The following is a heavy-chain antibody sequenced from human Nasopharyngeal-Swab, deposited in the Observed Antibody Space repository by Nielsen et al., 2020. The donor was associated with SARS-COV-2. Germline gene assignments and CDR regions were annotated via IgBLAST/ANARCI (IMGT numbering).Heavy chain of an antibody. CDR3: ARDGTYDDSGYDLFDY. J-gene: IGHJ4*02. Sequence: GGSLRLSCAASGFTFNRYWMHWVRQAPGKGLVWVSRINSDGRTTNYADSVKGRFTVSRDNPKNTLYLQMNSLRADDTAIYYCARDGTYDDSGYDLFDYWGQGTLVTVSS. CDR1: GFTFNRYW. D-gene: IGHD3-22*01. CDR2: INSDGRTT. V-gene: IGHV3-74*01.